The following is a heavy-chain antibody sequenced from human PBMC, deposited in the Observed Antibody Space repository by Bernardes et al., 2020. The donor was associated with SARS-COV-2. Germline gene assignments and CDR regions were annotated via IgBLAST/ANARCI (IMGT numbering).Heavy chain of an antibody. CDR3: ARESGGSYIDY. CDR1: GFTFSNYA. CDR2: ISGPGRT. J-gene: IGHJ4*02. D-gene: IGHD2-15*01. V-gene: IGHV3-23*01. Sequence: GGSLRLSCAASGFTFSNYAMSWVRQAPGKGLEWVSDISGPGRTYYADSVRGRFTISRDNSKNTLYLQMNSLRAEDTAVYYCARESGGSYIDYWGQGTLVTVSS.